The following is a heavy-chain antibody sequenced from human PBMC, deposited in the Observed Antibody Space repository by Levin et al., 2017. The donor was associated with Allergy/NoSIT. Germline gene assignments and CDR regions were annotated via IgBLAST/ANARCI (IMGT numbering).Heavy chain of an antibody. CDR1: GGSFSSTRGSSY. CDR2: IDYSGIT. V-gene: IGHV4-39*01. J-gene: IGHJ5*02. Sequence: SETLSLTCTVSGGSFSSTRGSSYWAWIRQSPGKGLEWIGSIDYSGITSYNPSLWSRVTMSIDTSKNQFSLKLNSVTAADTSLYYCAGLLQTGNGGRGWPDPWGQGTLVTVSS. CDR3: AGLLQTGNGGRGWPDP. D-gene: IGHD4-23*01.